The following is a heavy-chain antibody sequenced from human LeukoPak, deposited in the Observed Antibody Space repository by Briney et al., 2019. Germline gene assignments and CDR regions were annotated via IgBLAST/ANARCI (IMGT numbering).Heavy chain of an antibody. Sequence: PSETLSLSCAVYGGSFSEYYWSWIRQPPGKGLEWIGEISPSGLTNYNPSLKSRVTISTDTSKNQFSLKLSSVTAADTAVYYCACMGYNSDYWGQGTLVTVSS. CDR1: GGSFSEYY. J-gene: IGHJ4*02. CDR2: ISPSGLT. V-gene: IGHV4-34*01. D-gene: IGHD3-3*01. CDR3: ACMGYNSDY.